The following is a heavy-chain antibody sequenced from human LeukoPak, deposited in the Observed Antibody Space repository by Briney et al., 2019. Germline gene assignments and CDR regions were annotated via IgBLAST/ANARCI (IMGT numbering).Heavy chain of an antibody. D-gene: IGHD2-8*01. CDR2: ISWSSNSL. J-gene: IGHJ4*02. CDR3: AKEGSVCTNGICRYFDY. CDR1: GFNFGGSA. V-gene: IGHV3-9*01. Sequence: GGSLRLSCAASGFNFGGSAMHWVRQAPGKGLEWVSGISWSSNSLDCADCVKGRFTISRDNAKNSLYLQMDSLRAEDTAFYYCAKEGSVCTNGICRYFDYWGQGTLVTVSS.